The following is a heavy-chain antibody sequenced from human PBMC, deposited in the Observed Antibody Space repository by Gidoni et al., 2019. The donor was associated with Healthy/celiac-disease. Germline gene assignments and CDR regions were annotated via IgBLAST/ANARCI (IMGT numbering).Heavy chain of an antibody. D-gene: IGHD6-6*01. Sequence: QVQLQESGPGLVKPSETLSLTCTVSGGSIRSYYWSWIRQPPGKGLEWIGYIYYSGSTNYNPSLKSRVTISVDTSKNQFSLKLSSVTAADTAVYYCARAIAARPGRPRYYYYYGMDVWGQGTTVTVSS. J-gene: IGHJ6*02. CDR1: GGSIRSYY. V-gene: IGHV4-59*01. CDR2: IYYSGST. CDR3: ARAIAARPGRPRYYYYYGMDV.